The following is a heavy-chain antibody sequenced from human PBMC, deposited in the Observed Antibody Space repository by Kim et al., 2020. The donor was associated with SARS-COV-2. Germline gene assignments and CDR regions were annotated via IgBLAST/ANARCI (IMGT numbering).Heavy chain of an antibody. D-gene: IGHD4-17*01. J-gene: IGHJ4*02. CDR2: VSGDGDKT. Sequence: GGSLRLSCVASGFSFSDYVINWVRQAPGKGLEWVSGVSGDGDKTYKADSVKGRFTSSRDNAKNIAYLQMSSLSGEDTAVYFCARGVSTRRASWYFDYWGQGSLVTVAS. CDR1: GFSFSDYV. CDR3: ARGVSTRRASWYFDY. V-gene: IGHV3-23*01.